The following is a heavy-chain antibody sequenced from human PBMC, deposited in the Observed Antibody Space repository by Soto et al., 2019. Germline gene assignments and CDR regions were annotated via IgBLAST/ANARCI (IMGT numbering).Heavy chain of an antibody. D-gene: IGHD3-22*01. Sequence: GGSLRLSCAASGFTFSSYGMHWVRQAPGKGLEWVAVIWYDGSNKYYADSVKGRFTISRDNSKNTLYLQMNSLRAEDTAVYYCARGRYTYYYDSSGPDAFDIWGQGTMVTVSS. J-gene: IGHJ3*02. V-gene: IGHV3-33*01. CDR1: GFTFSSYG. CDR3: ARGRYTYYYDSSGPDAFDI. CDR2: IWYDGSNK.